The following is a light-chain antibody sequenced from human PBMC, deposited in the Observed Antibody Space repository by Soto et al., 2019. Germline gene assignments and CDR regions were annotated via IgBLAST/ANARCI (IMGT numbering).Light chain of an antibody. CDR1: SSDVGGYNY. Sequence: QSALTQPASVSGSPGQSITISCTGTSSDVGGYNYVSWYQQHPGEAPKLMIYDVSNRPSGVSNRFSGSKSGNTASLTISGLQAEDEADYYCASYISSSASDVFGTGTKLTVL. CDR3: ASYISSSASDV. J-gene: IGLJ1*01. V-gene: IGLV2-14*01. CDR2: DVS.